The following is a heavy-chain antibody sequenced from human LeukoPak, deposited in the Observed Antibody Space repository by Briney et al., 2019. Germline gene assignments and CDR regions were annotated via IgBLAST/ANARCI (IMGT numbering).Heavy chain of an antibody. CDR1: GFTFSSYA. D-gene: IGHD6-19*01. J-gene: IGHJ4*02. CDR3: ARDWFDSGWYLDH. Sequence: GGSLRLSCSASGFTFSSYAMHWVRQAPGKGLEYVSAISSNGGSTYYADSVKGRFTISRDNSKNTLYLQMSSLRVEDTAVYYCARDWFDSGWYLDHWGQGALVTVSS. CDR2: ISSNGGST. V-gene: IGHV3-64D*06.